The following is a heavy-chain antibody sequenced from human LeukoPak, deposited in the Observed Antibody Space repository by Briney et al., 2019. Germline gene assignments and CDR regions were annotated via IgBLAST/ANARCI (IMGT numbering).Heavy chain of an antibody. CDR2: ISGSGGST. CDR1: GFTFSSYA. V-gene: IGHV3-23*01. J-gene: IGHJ6*02. Sequence: PGGSLRLSCAASGFTFSSYAMSWVRQAPGKGLEWVSAISGSGGSTYYADSVKGRFTISRDNAKNSLYLQMNSLRDEDTAVYYCARDADCSSTSCYGFSFYYYYGMDVWGQGTTVTVSS. D-gene: IGHD2-2*01. CDR3: ARDADCSSTSCYGFSFYYYYGMDV.